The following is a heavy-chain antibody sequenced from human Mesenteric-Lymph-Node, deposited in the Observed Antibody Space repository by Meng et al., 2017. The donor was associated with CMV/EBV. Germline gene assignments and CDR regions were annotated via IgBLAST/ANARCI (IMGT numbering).Heavy chain of an antibody. CDR1: GFSLSTSGVG. D-gene: IGHD2/OR15-2a*01. CDR3: AHSLYVADSGMDV. CDR2: IFWNDDK. Sequence: SGPTLVKPTQTLTLTCSFSGFSLSTSGVGVGWIRQPPGKALEWLGLIFWNDDKHYRPSLRSRLTITKATSKDQVVLTMTNMDPGDTGTYYCAHSLYVADSGMDVWGQGTTVTVSS. J-gene: IGHJ6*02. V-gene: IGHV2-5*01.